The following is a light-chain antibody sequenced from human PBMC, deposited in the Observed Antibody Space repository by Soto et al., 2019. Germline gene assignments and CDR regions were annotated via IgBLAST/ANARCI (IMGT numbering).Light chain of an antibody. CDR1: QNFTTW. Sequence: DIQMTQSPSTLSASVGDRVTITCRASQNFTTWLAWYQHKPGKAPKLLLYDVSNLESGVPSRFSGSGSGTEFTLTISSLQSDDFATYFCQQYDSYRTFGQGTKVDI. J-gene: IGKJ1*01. CDR2: DVS. CDR3: QQYDSYRT. V-gene: IGKV1-5*01.